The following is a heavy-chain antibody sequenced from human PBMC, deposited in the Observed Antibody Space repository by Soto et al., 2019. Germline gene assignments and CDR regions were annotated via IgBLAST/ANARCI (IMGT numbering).Heavy chain of an antibody. CDR3: AHSRSLEYYFDY. CDR2: IYWDDDK. CDR1: GFSLSTSGVG. Sequence: QITLKESGPTLVKPTQTLTLTCTFSGFSLSTSGVGVGWIRQPPGKALEWLALIYWDDDKRYSPSLKSRLTINKDNSKNQVVLTMTNMDPVDTATYYCAHSRSLEYYFDYWGQGTLVTVSS. V-gene: IGHV2-5*02. J-gene: IGHJ4*02.